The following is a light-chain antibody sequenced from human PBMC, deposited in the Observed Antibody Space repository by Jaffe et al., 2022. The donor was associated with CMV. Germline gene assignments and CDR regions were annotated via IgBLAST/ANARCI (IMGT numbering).Light chain of an antibody. Sequence: DIQLTQSPSFLSASVGDRVTITCRASQGINIHLAWYQQRPGKAPKLLISASSTLESGVPSRFSGSGSGTEFTLTISSLQPEDFATYYCQQVHSYPLTFGQGTRLEIK. CDR1: QGINIH. CDR3: QQVHSYPLT. V-gene: IGKV1-9*01. CDR2: ASS. J-gene: IGKJ5*01.